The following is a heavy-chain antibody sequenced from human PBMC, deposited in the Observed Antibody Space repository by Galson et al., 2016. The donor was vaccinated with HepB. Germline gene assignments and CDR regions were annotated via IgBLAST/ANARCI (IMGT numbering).Heavy chain of an antibody. CDR2: IYYSGST. CDR3: ARDYYGSGSSI. V-gene: IGHV4-59*01. Sequence: TLSLTCTVSGGSISSYYWSWIRQPPGKGLEWIGCIYYSGSTNYNPSLKSRVTMSVDTSKNQFSLKLSSVTAADTAVYYCARDYYGSGSSIWGQGTLVTVSS. D-gene: IGHD3-10*01. J-gene: IGHJ4*02. CDR1: GGSISSYY.